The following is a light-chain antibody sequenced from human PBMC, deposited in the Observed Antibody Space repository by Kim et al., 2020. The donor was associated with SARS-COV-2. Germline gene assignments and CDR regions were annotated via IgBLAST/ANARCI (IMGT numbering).Light chain of an antibody. J-gene: IGKJ1*01. CDR3: QQYSSSPAT. Sequence: EIVLTQSPGTLSLSPGERATLSCRARQSVSSNYLAWYQQKPGQAPRLLIYGASSRATGIPDRFSGSGSGTDFTLTITRLEPEDFAVYSCQQYSSSPATFGQGTKVDIK. CDR2: GAS. CDR1: QSVSSNY. V-gene: IGKV3-20*01.